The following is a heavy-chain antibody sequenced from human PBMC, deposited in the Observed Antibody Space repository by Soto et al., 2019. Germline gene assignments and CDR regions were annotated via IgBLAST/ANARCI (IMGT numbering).Heavy chain of an antibody. CDR2: ITPDGNTK. D-gene: IGHD4-4*01. CDR3: SSHSDFVY. V-gene: IGHV3-30*03. Sequence: QVQLVESGGGVVQPGRSLRLSCGASGFNFNDYGIHWVREAPGKGLEWVAIITPDGNTKYYADFVKGRFAISRDNSKNTLYLDMNHLGSEFSAMYYSSSHSDFVYWGRSTVVTVAS. J-gene: IGHJ4*02. CDR1: GFNFNDYG.